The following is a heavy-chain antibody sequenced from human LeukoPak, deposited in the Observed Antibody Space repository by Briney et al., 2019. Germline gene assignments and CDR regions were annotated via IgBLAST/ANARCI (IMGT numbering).Heavy chain of an antibody. CDR1: GYTFTSYG. Sequence: ASVKVSCKASGYTFTSYGISWVRQAPGQGLEWMGWISAYNGNTSYAQKLQGRVTMTTDTSTSTAYMELRSLRSDDTAVYYCARTPYCSGGSCYHYYGMDVWGQGTTVTVSS. CDR3: ARTPYCSGGSCYHYYGMDV. J-gene: IGHJ6*02. D-gene: IGHD2-15*01. CDR2: ISAYNGNT. V-gene: IGHV1-18*01.